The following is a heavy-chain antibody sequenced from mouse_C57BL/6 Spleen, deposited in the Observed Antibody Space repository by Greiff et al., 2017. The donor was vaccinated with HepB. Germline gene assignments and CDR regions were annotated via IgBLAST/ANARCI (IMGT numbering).Heavy chain of an antibody. Sequence: QVQLQQSGTELVRPGSSVKLSCKASGYTFTSYWMHWVKQRPIQGLEWIGNIDPSDSETHYNQKFKDKATLTVDKSSSTAHMQLSSLTSEDSAVYYCARWGYGSSYAMDYWGQGTSVTVSS. V-gene: IGHV1-52*01. D-gene: IGHD1-1*01. CDR3: ARWGYGSSYAMDY. CDR2: IDPSDSET. J-gene: IGHJ4*01. CDR1: GYTFTSYW.